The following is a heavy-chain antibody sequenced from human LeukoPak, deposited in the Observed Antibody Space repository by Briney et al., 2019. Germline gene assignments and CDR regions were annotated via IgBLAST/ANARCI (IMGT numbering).Heavy chain of an antibody. CDR2: IYYSGST. CDR3: ARSHTYYYDSSGYYQLDY. D-gene: IGHD3-22*01. V-gene: IGHV4-59*12. J-gene: IGHJ4*02. CDR1: GGSISSYY. Sequence: PSETLSLTCTVSGGSISSYYWSWIRQPPGKGLEWIGYIYYSGSTNYNPSLKSRVTISVDTSKNQFSLKLSSVTAADTAVYYCARSHTYYYDSSGYYQLDYWGQGTLVTVSS.